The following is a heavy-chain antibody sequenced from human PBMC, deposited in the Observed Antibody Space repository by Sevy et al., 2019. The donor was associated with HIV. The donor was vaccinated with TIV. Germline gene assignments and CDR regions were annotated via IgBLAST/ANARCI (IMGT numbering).Heavy chain of an antibody. J-gene: IGHJ6*02. Sequence: GGSLRLSCAASGFTFSSYGMHWVRQAPGKGLEWVAVISYDGSNKYYADSVKGGFTISRDNSKNTLYLQMNSLRAEDTAVYYCAKDGTDILTGFPDYYYYYGMDVWGQGTTVTVSS. V-gene: IGHV3-30*18. CDR3: AKDGTDILTGFPDYYYYYGMDV. D-gene: IGHD3-9*01. CDR2: ISYDGSNK. CDR1: GFTFSSYG.